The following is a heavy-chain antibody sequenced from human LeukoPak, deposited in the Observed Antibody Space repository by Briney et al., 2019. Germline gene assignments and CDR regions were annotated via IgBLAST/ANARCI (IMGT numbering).Heavy chain of an antibody. CDR1: GFTFSSYA. J-gene: IGHJ3*02. CDR2: ISSNGGST. Sequence: PGGSLRLSRSASGFTFSSYAMHWVRQAPGKGLEYVSAISSNGGSTYYANSVKGRFTISRDNSKNTLYLQMGSLRAEDMAVYYCARVGPAYCGGDCPTNAFDIWGQGTMVTVSS. V-gene: IGHV3-64*01. CDR3: ARVGPAYCGGDCPTNAFDI. D-gene: IGHD2-21*02.